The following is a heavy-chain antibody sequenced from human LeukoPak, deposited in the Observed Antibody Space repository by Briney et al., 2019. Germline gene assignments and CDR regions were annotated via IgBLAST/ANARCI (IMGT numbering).Heavy chain of an antibody. V-gene: IGHV4-39*07. J-gene: IGHJ4*02. CDR3: ARVKGVVTAILDY. CDR1: GDSLTGYY. CDR2: IYYTGNT. Sequence: SETLSLTCTVSGDSLTGYYWGWIRQPPGKGLEWIGNIYYTGNTYYNPSLKSRVTFSVDTSKNQFSLKLISVTAADTAVYYCARVKGVVTAILDYWGQGTLVTVSS. D-gene: IGHD2-21*02.